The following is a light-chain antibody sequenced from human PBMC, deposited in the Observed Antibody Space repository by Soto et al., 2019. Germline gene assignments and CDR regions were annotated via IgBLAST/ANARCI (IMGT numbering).Light chain of an antibody. Sequence: EIVMTQSPATLSVSPGERATLSCRASQNVGNSLAWYQQKPGQAPRLLIYGATTRATGIPARFSGSGSGTDFTLTISSLQSEDFAVYYCQHYNNWPTYTFGQGTKVEIK. J-gene: IGKJ2*01. CDR2: GAT. CDR3: QHYNNWPTYT. V-gene: IGKV3-15*01. CDR1: QNVGNS.